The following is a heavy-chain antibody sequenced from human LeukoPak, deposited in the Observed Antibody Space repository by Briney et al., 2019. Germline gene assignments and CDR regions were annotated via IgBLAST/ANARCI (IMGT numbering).Heavy chain of an antibody. V-gene: IGHV3-23*01. Sequence: GGSLRLSCAASGFTFSNYNMNWVRQAPGKGLEWVSAINGGGDATEYTDSVKGRFTISRDNSKNTLYLQMNSLRPEDTAVYYCARCTASCYANAFDVWGQGTLLTVSS. CDR1: GFTFSNYN. CDR3: ARCTASCYANAFDV. J-gene: IGHJ3*01. CDR2: INGGGDAT. D-gene: IGHD2-2*01.